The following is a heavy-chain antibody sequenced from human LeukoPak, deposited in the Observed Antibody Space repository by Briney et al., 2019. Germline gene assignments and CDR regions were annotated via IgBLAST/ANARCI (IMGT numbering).Heavy chain of an antibody. CDR3: AGWFVTMVRGVIKDWFDP. D-gene: IGHD3-10*01. V-gene: IGHV1-69*06. CDR1: GDTFSSYA. CDR2: IIPIFGTA. Sequence: SVKVSCEASGDTFSSYAISRVRQAPGQGLEWMGGIIPIFGTANYAQKFQGRVTITADKSTSTAYMELSSLRSEDTAVYYCAGWFVTMVRGVIKDWFDPWGQGTLVTVSS. J-gene: IGHJ5*02.